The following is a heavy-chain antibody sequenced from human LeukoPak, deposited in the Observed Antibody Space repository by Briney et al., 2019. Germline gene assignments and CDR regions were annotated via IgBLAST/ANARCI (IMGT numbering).Heavy chain of an antibody. Sequence: SETLSLTCTVSGYSISSGYYWGWIRQPPGKGLEWIGSIYHSGSTYYNPSLKSRVTISVDTSKNQFSLKLSSVTAADTAVYYCARVVGMAWGRSDYWGQGTLVTVSS. J-gene: IGHJ4*02. CDR1: GYSISSGYY. V-gene: IGHV4-38-2*02. CDR2: IYHSGST. CDR3: ARVVGMAWGRSDY. D-gene: IGHD3-16*01.